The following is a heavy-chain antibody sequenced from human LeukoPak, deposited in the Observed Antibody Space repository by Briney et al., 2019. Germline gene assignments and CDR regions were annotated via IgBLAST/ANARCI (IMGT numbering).Heavy chain of an antibody. J-gene: IGHJ6*03. CDR1: GFTFSNAW. Sequence: GSLRLSCTVSGFTFSNAWMSWVRQPPGKSLEWVGEISPTGNTQHNPSLTSRVTISLDASKSQFYLKMSSVTAADTAVYYCARVVGGLYYYYYMDVWGKGTTVTVSS. D-gene: IGHD1-26*01. CDR2: ISPTGNT. CDR3: ARVVGGLYYYYYMDV. V-gene: IGHV4-4*02.